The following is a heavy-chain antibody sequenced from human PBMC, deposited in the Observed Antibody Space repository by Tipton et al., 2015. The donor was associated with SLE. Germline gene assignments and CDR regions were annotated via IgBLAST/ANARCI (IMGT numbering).Heavy chain of an antibody. CDR2: ISYDGSNK. V-gene: IGHV3-30*03. D-gene: IGHD5-18*01. CDR1: GFTFSSYG. J-gene: IGHJ5*02. Sequence: SLRLSCAASGFTFSSYGMHWVRQAPGKGLEWVAVISYDGSNKYYADSVKGRFTISRDNSKNTLYLQMNSLRAEDTAVYYCARGIQLWLRFDPWGQGTLVTVSS. CDR3: ARGIQLWLRFDP.